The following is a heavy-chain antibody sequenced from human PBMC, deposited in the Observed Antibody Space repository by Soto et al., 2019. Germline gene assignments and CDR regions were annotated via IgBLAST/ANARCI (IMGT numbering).Heavy chain of an antibody. CDR3: ASFSIAAAGAY. Sequence: EVQLVESGGGLVKPGGSLRLSCAASGFTFSSYSMNWVRQAPGKGLEWVSSISSSSSYIYYADSVKGRFTISRDNAKNSRYLQMNSLRAEDTAVYYCASFSIAAAGAYWGQGTLVTVSS. CDR1: GFTFSSYS. D-gene: IGHD6-13*01. CDR2: ISSSSSYI. J-gene: IGHJ4*02. V-gene: IGHV3-21*01.